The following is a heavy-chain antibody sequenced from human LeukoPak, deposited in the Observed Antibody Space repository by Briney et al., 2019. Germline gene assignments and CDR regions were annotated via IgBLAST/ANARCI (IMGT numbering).Heavy chain of an antibody. D-gene: IGHD3-22*01. Sequence: PSETLSLTCTVSGYSISSGFYWGWIRQPPGKGLEWIGNTYHGGRTNYNPSLKSRVTISVDTSKNQFSLKLSSVTAADTAVYYCARVYYDSSGYLILDYWGQGTLVTVSS. CDR2: TYHGGRT. CDR1: GYSISSGFY. V-gene: IGHV4-38-2*02. CDR3: ARVYYDSSGYLILDY. J-gene: IGHJ4*02.